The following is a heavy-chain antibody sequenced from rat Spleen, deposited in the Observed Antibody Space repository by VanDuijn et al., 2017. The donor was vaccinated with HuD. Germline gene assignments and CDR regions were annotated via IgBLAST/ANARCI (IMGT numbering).Heavy chain of an antibody. CDR2: ISYDGSGT. J-gene: IGHJ1*01. D-gene: IGHD4-4*01. Sequence: EVQLVESDGGLVQPGRSLKLSCAGSGFIFSNYYMAWVRRAPTQGLEWVATISYDGSGTYYRDSVKGRFTIYRDNAKSTLYLQMDSLRSEDTATYYCTRRGYLSDWYFDFWGPGTMVTVSS. V-gene: IGHV5-29*01. CDR3: TRRGYLSDWYFDF. CDR1: GFIFSNYY.